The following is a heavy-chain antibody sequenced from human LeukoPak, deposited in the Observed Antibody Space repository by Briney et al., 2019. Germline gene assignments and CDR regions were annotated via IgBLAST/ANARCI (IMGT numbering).Heavy chain of an antibody. D-gene: IGHD2-8*02. J-gene: IGHJ4*02. Sequence: PSETLSLTCTVSGGSLSSDYWTWIRQPARNGLEWNERIFTSGTTNYNPSLKGRVTMSVDTSKNQFSLKVPSVTARAPAVHYCARNTAGSFDYWGQGTLVTVSS. CDR1: GGSLSSDY. CDR2: IFTSGTT. CDR3: ARNTAGSFDY. V-gene: IGHV4-4*07.